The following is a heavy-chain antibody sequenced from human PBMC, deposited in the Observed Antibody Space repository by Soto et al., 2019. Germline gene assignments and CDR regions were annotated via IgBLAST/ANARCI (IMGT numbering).Heavy chain of an antibody. D-gene: IGHD2-2*01. CDR2: ISAYKGNT. Sequence: GASVKVSRKSSGYTFTRYGISWGRQAPGKRLEWMGWISAYKGNTNYAQKFQGRVTMTTDTSTSTAYMELRSLRSDDTAVYYCARVGYCSSTSCDYYYYNGMDVWGQGTTVNVSS. CDR1: GYTFTRYG. J-gene: IGHJ6*02. V-gene: IGHV1-18*01. CDR3: ARVGYCSSTSCDYYYYNGMDV.